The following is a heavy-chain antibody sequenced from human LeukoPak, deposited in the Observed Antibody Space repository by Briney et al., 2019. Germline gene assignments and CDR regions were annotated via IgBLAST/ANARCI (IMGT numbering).Heavy chain of an antibody. CDR1: GFTFSSYN. D-gene: IGHD2/OR15-2a*01. V-gene: IGHV3-21*01. Sequence: GGSLRLSCAASGFTFSSYNMNWVRQAPGKGLEWVSSISSSSSYIYYTDSVKGRFTISRDNAKSTLYLQMNSLRAEDTAVYYCARAFSSGYWGQGTLVNVAS. CDR2: ISSSSSYI. CDR3: ARAFSSGY. J-gene: IGHJ4*02.